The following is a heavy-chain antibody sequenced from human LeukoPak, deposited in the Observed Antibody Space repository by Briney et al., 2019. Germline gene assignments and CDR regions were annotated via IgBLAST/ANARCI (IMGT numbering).Heavy chain of an antibody. Sequence: GGSLRLSCAASGFTFSSYTMNWVRQASGKGLEWVGRIRNKANNYATAYAASVKGRFTISRDDSRNTAYLQMNSLKTEDTAVYYCTSQAGVWGQGTLVTVSS. D-gene: IGHD3-10*01. CDR1: GFTFSSYT. CDR3: TSQAGV. J-gene: IGHJ4*02. V-gene: IGHV3-73*01. CDR2: IRNKANNYAT.